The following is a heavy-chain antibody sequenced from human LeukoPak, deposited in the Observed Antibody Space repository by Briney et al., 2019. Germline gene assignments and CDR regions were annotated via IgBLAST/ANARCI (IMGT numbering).Heavy chain of an antibody. CDR1: GFTFSSYA. V-gene: IGHV3-23*01. Sequence: GGSLRLSCAASGFTFSSYAMSWVRQAPGKGLEWVSAISGSGGSTYYADSVKGRFTISRDNSKNTLYLQMNSLRAEDTAVYYCAKESDNYYDSSGPFDYWGQGTLVTVSS. CDR3: AKESDNYYDSSGPFDY. D-gene: IGHD3-22*01. CDR2: ISGSGGST. J-gene: IGHJ4*02.